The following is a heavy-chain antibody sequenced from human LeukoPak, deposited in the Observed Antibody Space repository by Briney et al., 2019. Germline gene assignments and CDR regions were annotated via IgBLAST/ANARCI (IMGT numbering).Heavy chain of an antibody. J-gene: IGHJ4*02. CDR2: IHSDGSST. V-gene: IGHV3-74*01. D-gene: IGHD3-22*01. CDR3: ARSGWPYYFDY. CDR1: GFTFSSYW. Sequence: PGGSLRLSCAASGFTFSSYWMHLVRQAPGKGLVWVSRIHSDGSSTSYADSVRGRFTISRDDAKSTLYLQMNSLRAEDTAVYYCARSGWPYYFDYWGQGTLVTVSS.